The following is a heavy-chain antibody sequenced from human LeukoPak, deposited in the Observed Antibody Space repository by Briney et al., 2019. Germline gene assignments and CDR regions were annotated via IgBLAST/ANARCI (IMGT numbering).Heavy chain of an antibody. Sequence: SGGSLRLSCAASGFIFRNYAMMWVRQAPGKGLEWVSSITGPGDTFYVDSVKGRFTVSRDNSKNTLYLQFNSLTAEDTALYYCAKGKAARLVDWFDPWGQGTLVTVSS. J-gene: IGHJ5*02. D-gene: IGHD6-6*01. V-gene: IGHV3-23*01. CDR1: GFIFRNYA. CDR2: ITGPGDT. CDR3: AKGKAARLVDWFDP.